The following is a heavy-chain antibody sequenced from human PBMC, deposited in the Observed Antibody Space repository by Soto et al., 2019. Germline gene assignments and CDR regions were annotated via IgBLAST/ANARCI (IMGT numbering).Heavy chain of an antibody. CDR3: ARFPIYCSRTSGYRSAYYYGMDV. V-gene: IGHV4-34*01. J-gene: IGHJ6*02. D-gene: IGHD2-2*02. CDR1: GGSFSGYY. CDR2: INHSGST. Sequence: SETLSLTCAVYGGSFSGYYWSWIRQPPGKGLEWIGEINHSGSTNYNPSLKSRVTISVDTSKNQFSLKLSSVTAADTAVYYCARFPIYCSRTSGYRSAYYYGMDVWGQGTTVTVSS.